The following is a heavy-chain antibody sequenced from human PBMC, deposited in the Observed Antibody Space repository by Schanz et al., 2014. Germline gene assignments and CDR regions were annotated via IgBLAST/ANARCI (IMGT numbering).Heavy chain of an antibody. CDR3: ARDRGYCSGGSCLTFDY. J-gene: IGHJ4*02. CDR1: GFTLSSYA. CDR2: ISYDGSNK. Sequence: QAQLVESGGGLVKPGGSLRLSCAAYGFTLSSYAMHWVRQAPGKGLEWVAVISYDGSNKYYADSVKGRFTISRDNSKNTLYLQMNTLRAEDTAVYYCARDRGYCSGGSCLTFDYWGQGTLVTVSS. D-gene: IGHD2-15*01. V-gene: IGHV3-30-3*01.